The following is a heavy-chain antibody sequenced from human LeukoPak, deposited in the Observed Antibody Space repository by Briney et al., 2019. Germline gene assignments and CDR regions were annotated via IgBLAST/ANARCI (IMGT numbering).Heavy chain of an antibody. CDR2: INHSGST. CDR1: GGSFGGYY. CDR3: AISPRYCSSTSCYIYYYYGMDV. Sequence: PSETLSLTCAVYGGSFGGYYWSWIRQPPGKGLEWIGEINHSGSTNYNPSLKSRVTISVDTSKNQFSLKLSSVTAADTAVYYCAISPRYCSSTSCYIYYYYGMDVWGQGTTVTVSS. D-gene: IGHD2-2*02. V-gene: IGHV4-34*01. J-gene: IGHJ6*02.